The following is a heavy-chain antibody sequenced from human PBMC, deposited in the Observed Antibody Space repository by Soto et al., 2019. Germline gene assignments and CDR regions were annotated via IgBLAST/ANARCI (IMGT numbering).Heavy chain of an antibody. CDR3: VRDIISGSDCFYYVVIDV. CDR1: GFSFSRYG. D-gene: IGHD1-26*01. Sequence: QVQLVESGGGVVQPGRSLRLSCAASGFSFSRYGMHWVRQAPGKGLEWVAGISYDGSKKYDADSVKGRFTISRDNSKNTMYLQMNNLRPKDPAVYYGVRDIISGSDCFYYVVIDVWGLGTTVTVSS. V-gene: IGHV3-30*03. CDR2: ISYDGSKK. J-gene: IGHJ6*02.